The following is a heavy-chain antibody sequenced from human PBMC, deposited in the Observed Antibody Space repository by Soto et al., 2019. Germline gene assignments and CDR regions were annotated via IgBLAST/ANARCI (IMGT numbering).Heavy chain of an antibody. J-gene: IGHJ6*02. CDR3: YYCARIVVIPAAPDYYNYYGVDV. CDR2: IYWDDDK. V-gene: IGHV2-5*02. Sequence: IRXPPGKALEWLALIYWDDDKRYSPSLKSRLTITKDTSKNQVVLTMTNMDPVTAADTSVYYCARIVVIPAAPDYYNYYGVDVWGQGTTVTVSS. D-gene: IGHD2-2*01.